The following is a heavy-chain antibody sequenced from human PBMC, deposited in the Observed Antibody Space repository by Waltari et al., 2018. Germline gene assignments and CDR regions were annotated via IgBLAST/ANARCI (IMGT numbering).Heavy chain of an antibody. D-gene: IGHD3-3*01. CDR1: GFTFSLYA. Sequence: EVQLLESGGGLVQPGGSLRLYCAASGFTFSLYALSWVRQAPGKGLEWVSAISGSGGSTYYADSVKGRFTISRDNSKNTLYLQMNSLRVEDTAVYYCAKVSIFGVVMAFDYWGQGTLVTVSS. J-gene: IGHJ4*02. CDR2: ISGSGGST. CDR3: AKVSIFGVVMAFDY. V-gene: IGHV3-23*01.